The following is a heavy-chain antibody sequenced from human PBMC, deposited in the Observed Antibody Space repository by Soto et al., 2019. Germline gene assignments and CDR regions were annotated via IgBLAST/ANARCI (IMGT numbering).Heavy chain of an antibody. CDR2: MNPNSGNT. CDR1: GYTFTNYD. D-gene: IGHD3-3*01. J-gene: IGHJ6*02. Sequence: GASVKGSCKASGYTFTNYDITWVRQATGQGLEWMGWMNPNSGNTGYAQKFQGRVTMTRNTSISTAYMELSSLRSEDTAVYYCARGRSHYDFWSGSLTYYYYYGMDVWGQGTTVTVSS. CDR3: ARGRSHYDFWSGSLTYYYYYGMDV. V-gene: IGHV1-8*01.